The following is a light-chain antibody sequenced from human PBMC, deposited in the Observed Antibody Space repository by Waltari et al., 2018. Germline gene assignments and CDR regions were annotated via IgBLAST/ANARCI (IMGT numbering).Light chain of an antibody. CDR3: SSYTSSISVV. CDR1: SSYVGGYNF. Sequence: QSALTQPASVSGSPGQSITISCTGTSSYVGGYNFLSWYQQHPGKAPKLMVYDVTNRPSGVSNRFSGSKSGNTASLTISGLQAEDEADYYCSSYTSSISVVFGGGTKLTVL. V-gene: IGLV2-14*03. J-gene: IGLJ2*01. CDR2: DVT.